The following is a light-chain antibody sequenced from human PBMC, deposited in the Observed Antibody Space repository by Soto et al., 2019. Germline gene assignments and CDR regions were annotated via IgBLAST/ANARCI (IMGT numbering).Light chain of an antibody. CDR1: SSDVGGYNY. V-gene: IGLV2-14*01. CDR3: SSYTSRSTLGV. CDR2: DVS. J-gene: IGLJ2*01. Sequence: QSALTQPASVSGAPGQSITISCTGTSSDVGGYNYVSWYQQHPGKAPKLMIYDVSNRPSGVSNRFYGSKSGNTASLTSSGLQAEDEADYYCSSYTSRSTLGVFGGGTKLTVL.